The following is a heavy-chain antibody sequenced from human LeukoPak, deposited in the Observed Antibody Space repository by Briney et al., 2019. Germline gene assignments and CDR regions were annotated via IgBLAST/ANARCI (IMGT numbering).Heavy chain of an antibody. V-gene: IGHV4-61*01. CDR1: GGSVSSGSYY. J-gene: IGHJ4*02. Sequence: SETLSLTCTVSGGSVSSGSYYWSWIRQPPGKGLEWIGYIYYSGSTTYNPSLKSRVTISVDASKNQFSLKLSSVTAADTAVYYCARGPGEYYFDYWGQGTLVTVSS. CDR2: IYYSGST. CDR3: ARGPGEYYFDY.